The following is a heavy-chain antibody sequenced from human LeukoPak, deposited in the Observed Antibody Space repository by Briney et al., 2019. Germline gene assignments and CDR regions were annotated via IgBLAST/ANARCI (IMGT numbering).Heavy chain of an antibody. Sequence: GGSLRLSCAASGFTFSSYSMNWVRQAPGKGLEWVSSISSSSNYIYYADSVEGRFTISRDNAKNSLYLQMNSLRAEDTALYYCAKDFTMIVEGGVDYWGQGTLVTVSS. CDR2: ISSSSNYI. V-gene: IGHV3-21*04. CDR3: AKDFTMIVEGGVDY. J-gene: IGHJ4*02. D-gene: IGHD3-22*01. CDR1: GFTFSSYS.